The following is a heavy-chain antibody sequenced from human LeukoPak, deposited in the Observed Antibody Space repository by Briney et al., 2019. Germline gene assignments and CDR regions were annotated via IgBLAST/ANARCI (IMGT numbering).Heavy chain of an antibody. V-gene: IGHV3-23*01. CDR3: AITYGSGAYNLNY. D-gene: IGHD3-10*01. J-gene: IGHJ4*02. CDR1: GFTFSSYA. CDR2: ISDTGGGT. Sequence: GTSLRLSCAASGFTFSSYAMSWVRQAPGKGLEWVSGISDTGGGTYYADSVKGRSTISRDNSKNTLYVEMNSLRAEDTAIYYCAITYGSGAYNLNYWGQGTLVTVSS.